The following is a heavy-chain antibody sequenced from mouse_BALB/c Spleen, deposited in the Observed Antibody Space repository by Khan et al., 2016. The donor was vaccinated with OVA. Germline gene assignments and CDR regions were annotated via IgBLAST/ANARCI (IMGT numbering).Heavy chain of an antibody. CDR3: ARVGYYGTMDY. D-gene: IGHD1-1*01. Sequence: LVQSGPELKKPGETVKISCKASGYTFTNYGMNWVKQAPGKGLKWMGWINTYTGEPAYADDFKGRFAFSLETSASTAYLQINNLKNEDTATYFCARVGYYGTMDYWGQGTSGTVSS. J-gene: IGHJ4*01. V-gene: IGHV9-3-1*01. CDR2: INTYTGEP. CDR1: GYTFTNYG.